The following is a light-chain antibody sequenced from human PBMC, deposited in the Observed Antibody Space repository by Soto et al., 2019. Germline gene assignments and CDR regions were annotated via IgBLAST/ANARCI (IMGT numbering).Light chain of an antibody. Sequence: DIQLTQSPSFLSASVGDRVTITCRASQGIAGSLAWYQQKPGKPPKLLIYAESTLQSGVPSRFSGSGSGTRGTLTISSLQPEDFATYYCQQYNSYRTFGQGTKVDIK. CDR3: QQYNSYRT. V-gene: IGKV1-9*01. CDR1: QGIAGS. J-gene: IGKJ1*01. CDR2: AES.